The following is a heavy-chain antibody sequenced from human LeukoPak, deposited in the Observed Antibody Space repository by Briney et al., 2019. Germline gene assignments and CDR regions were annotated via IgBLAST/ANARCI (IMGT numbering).Heavy chain of an antibody. Sequence: GGSLRLSCEGSGFTFSNYWMTWVRQAPEKGLEWVANIKPSGSEKHYADSVEGRFTISRDNAKNSLYLQMNSLRAEDTAVYYCARSLLIVGATMFDYWGQGTLVTVSS. CDR2: IKPSGSEK. J-gene: IGHJ4*02. D-gene: IGHD1-26*01. V-gene: IGHV3-7*01. CDR1: GFTFSNYW. CDR3: ARSLLIVGATMFDY.